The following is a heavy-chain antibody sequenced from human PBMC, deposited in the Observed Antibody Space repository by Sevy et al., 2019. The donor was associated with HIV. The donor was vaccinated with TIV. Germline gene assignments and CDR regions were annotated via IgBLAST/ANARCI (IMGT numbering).Heavy chain of an antibody. J-gene: IGHJ4*02. V-gene: IGHV4-4*07. CDR1: GGSISSYY. CDR3: ARDYRYDSHGSGRHYFDY. D-gene: IGHD3-10*01. Sequence: SETLSLTCTVSGGSISSYYWSWIRQPAGKGLEWIGRIYPGGNSNYNPSLKSRVTMSVDTSKNQFSLRLSSVTAADTAVYYCARDYRYDSHGSGRHYFDYWGQGTLVTVSS. CDR2: IYPGGNS.